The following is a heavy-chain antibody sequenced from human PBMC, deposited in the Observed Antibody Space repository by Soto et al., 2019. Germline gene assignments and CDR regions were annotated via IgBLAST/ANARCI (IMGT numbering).Heavy chain of an antibody. CDR2: DPYSGST. J-gene: IGHJ4*02. CDR1: GGSISSSSYY. D-gene: IGHD3-10*01. CDR3: ASHSRGSGGYYYY. Sequence: QLQLQGSGPGLVKPSETLSLTCTVSGGSISSSSYYWGWIRQPPGKGLEWIGSDPYSGSTYYNPSLKSRVTISVDTSKNQFPLKTSSVTAPDTAVYYCASHSRGSGGYYYYWGQATLVTASS. V-gene: IGHV4-39*01.